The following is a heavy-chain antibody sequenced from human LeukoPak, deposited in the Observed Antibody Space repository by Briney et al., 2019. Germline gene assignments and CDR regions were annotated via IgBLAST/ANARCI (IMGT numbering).Heavy chain of an antibody. CDR3: ARERFKDSSPGYYMDV. V-gene: IGHV1-69*01. D-gene: IGHD6-13*01. CDR2: IIPIFGTA. Sequence: GASVKVSCKASGGTFSSYAISWVRQAPGQGLEWMGGIIPIFGTANYAQKFQGRVTITADESTSTAYMELSSLRSEDTAVYYCARERFKDSSPGYYMDVWGKGTTVTVSS. J-gene: IGHJ6*03. CDR1: GGTFSSYA.